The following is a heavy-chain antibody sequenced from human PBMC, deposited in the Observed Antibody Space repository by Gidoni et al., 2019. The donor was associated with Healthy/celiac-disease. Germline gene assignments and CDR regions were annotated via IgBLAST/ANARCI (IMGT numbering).Heavy chain of an antibody. J-gene: IGHJ4*02. CDR2: INHSGST. CDR3: AMPRYCSSTSCYRSFDY. V-gene: IGHV4-34*01. CDR1: GGSFSGYY. D-gene: IGHD2-2*02. Sequence: QVQLQQWGAGLLKPSETLSLTCAVYGGSFSGYYWSWIRQPPGKGLEWIGEINHSGSTNYHPSLKSRVTISVDTSKNQFSLKLSSVTAADTAVYYCAMPRYCSSTSCYRSFDYWGQGTLVTVSS.